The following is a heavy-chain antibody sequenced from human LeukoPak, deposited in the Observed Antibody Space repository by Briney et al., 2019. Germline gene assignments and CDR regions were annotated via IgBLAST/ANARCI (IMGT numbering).Heavy chain of an antibody. Sequence: PSETLSLTCTASGGSISSSSYYWGWIRQPPGKGLEWIGSIYYSGSTYYNPSLKSRVTISVDTSKNQFSLKLSSVTAADTAVYYCARDSAAGRAFDIWGQGTMVTVSS. V-gene: IGHV4-39*02. CDR2: IYYSGST. CDR3: ARDSAAGRAFDI. D-gene: IGHD6-13*01. CDR1: GGSISSSSYY. J-gene: IGHJ3*02.